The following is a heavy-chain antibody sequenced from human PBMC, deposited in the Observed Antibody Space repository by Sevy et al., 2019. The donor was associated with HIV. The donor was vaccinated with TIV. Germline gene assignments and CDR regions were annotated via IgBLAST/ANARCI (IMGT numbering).Heavy chain of an antibody. CDR2: IHHSGST. D-gene: IGHD2-15*01. V-gene: IGHV4-34*01. Sequence: SETLSLTCAVYGGSFRGYYWSWIRQPPGKGLEWIAEIHHSGSTNYNPSLKSRVTISLDTSKNQFFLNLSSVTAADAAVYCCASVVGRRGYSYYYGMDVWGQGTTVTVSS. CDR1: GGSFRGYY. J-gene: IGHJ6*02. CDR3: ASVVGRRGYSYYYGMDV.